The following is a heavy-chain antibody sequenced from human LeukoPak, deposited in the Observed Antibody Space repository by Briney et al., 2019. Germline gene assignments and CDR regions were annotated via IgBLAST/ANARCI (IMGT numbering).Heavy chain of an antibody. D-gene: IGHD2-2*01. CDR3: ARSGPPIVVVPAAPGGVGMDV. Sequence: PSETLSLTCAVSGGSFSGYYWSWIRQPPGKGLEWIGEINHSGSTNYNPSLKSRVTISVDTSKNQFSLKLSSVTAADTAVYYCARSGPPIVVVPAAPGGVGMDVWGQGTTVTVSS. CDR2: INHSGST. CDR1: GGSFSGYY. J-gene: IGHJ6*02. V-gene: IGHV4-34*01.